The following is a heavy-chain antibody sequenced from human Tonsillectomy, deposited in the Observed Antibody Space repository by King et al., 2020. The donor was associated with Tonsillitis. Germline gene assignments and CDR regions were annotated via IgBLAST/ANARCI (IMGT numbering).Heavy chain of an antibody. Sequence: QLVQSGGGVVQPGTSLILSCAASGFTFRTSGMHWVRQSPGKGLEWVATIWYDGSKKYYADSVKGRFTISRDNSKNTLWLQMNSLRGDDTAVYYCASDVIPEWGQGSLVTVSS. J-gene: IGHJ4*02. CDR2: IWYDGSKK. D-gene: IGHD2/OR15-2a*01. CDR1: GFTFRTSG. CDR3: ASDVIPE. V-gene: IGHV3-33*01.